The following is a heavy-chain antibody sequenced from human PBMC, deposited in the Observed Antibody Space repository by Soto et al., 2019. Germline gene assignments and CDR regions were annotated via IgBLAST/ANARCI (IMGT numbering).Heavy chain of an antibody. J-gene: IGHJ4*02. CDR1: GYTFTSYA. CDR3: ARAGESSANFDY. V-gene: IGHV1-3*01. D-gene: IGHD6-25*01. CDR2: INAGNGNT. Sequence: QVQLVQSGAEVKKPGASVKVSCKASGYTFTSYAMHWVRQAPGQRLEWMGWINAGNGNTKYSQKFQGRVTITRDTSASTAYMELSSLRSEDTAVYYCARAGESSANFDYWGQGTLVTVSS.